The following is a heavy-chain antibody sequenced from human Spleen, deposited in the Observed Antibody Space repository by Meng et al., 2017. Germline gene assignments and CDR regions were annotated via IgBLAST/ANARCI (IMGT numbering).Heavy chain of an antibody. Sequence: ESLKISCTASGGSISSSSYYWGWIRQPPGKGLEWIGEINHSGSTNYNPSLESRATISVDTSQNNLSLKLSSVTAADSAVYYCARGPTTMAHDFDYWGQGTLVTVSS. V-gene: IGHV4-39*02. CDR1: GGSISSSSYY. D-gene: IGHD4-11*01. CDR3: ARGPTTMAHDFDY. CDR2: INHSGST. J-gene: IGHJ4*02.